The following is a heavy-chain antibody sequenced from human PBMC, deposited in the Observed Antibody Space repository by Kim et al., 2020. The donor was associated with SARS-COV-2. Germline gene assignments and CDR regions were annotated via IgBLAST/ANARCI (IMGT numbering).Heavy chain of an antibody. D-gene: IGHD3-22*01. CDR1: GFTFSSYS. V-gene: IGHV3-21*01. CDR3: ARVPYDSSGYYGGAPGY. CDR2: ISSSSSYI. J-gene: IGHJ4*02. Sequence: GGSLRLSCAASGFTFSSYSMNWVRQAPGKGLEWVSSISSSSSYIYYADSVKGRFTISSDNAKNSLYLQMNSLRAEDTAVYYCARVPYDSSGYYGGAPGYWGQGTLVTVSS.